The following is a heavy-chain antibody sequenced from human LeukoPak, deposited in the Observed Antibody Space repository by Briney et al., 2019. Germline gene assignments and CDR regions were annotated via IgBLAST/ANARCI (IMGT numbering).Heavy chain of an antibody. D-gene: IGHD1-14*01. J-gene: IGHJ4*02. Sequence: ASVKVSCKASGYTFTSYYMHWVRQAPRQGLEWMGIINPSGGSTSYAQKFQGRVTMTRDTFTSTVYMELSSLRSEDTAVYYCAREESRGGSRYLDYRGQGTLVTVSS. CDR2: INPSGGST. CDR1: GYTFTSYY. V-gene: IGHV1-46*01. CDR3: AREESRGGSRYLDY.